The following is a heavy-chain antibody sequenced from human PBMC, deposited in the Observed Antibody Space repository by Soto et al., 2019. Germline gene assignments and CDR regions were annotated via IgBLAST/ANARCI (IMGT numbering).Heavy chain of an antibody. J-gene: IGHJ6*03. D-gene: IGHD3-3*01. CDR2: INPNSGGT. CDR1: GYSFTGYY. CDR3: ARGTAGDFWSGYYSSTYMDV. V-gene: IGHV1-2*04. Sequence: GASVKVSCKASGYSFTGYYMHWVRQAPGQGLEWMGWINPNSGGTNYAQKVQGWVTMTRDTSISTAYMDLSRLRSDDTAVYYCARGTAGDFWSGYYSSTYMDVWGKGTTVTVSS.